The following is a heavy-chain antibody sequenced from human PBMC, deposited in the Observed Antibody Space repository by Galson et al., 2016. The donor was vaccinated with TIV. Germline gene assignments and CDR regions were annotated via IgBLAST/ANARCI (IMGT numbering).Heavy chain of an antibody. CDR3: ARWAGSGSYYDYFQD. Sequence: LSLTCNVSGGSISNGGYFWSWIRLHPGKGLEWIGYIYYGGSTYYNPSLKSRVTISVDTSQNQFSLILRSVTAADTAVYYCARWAGSGSYYDYFQDWGQGPLVTVSS. CDR1: GGSISNGGYF. V-gene: IGHV4-31*03. J-gene: IGHJ1*01. D-gene: IGHD1-26*01. CDR2: IYYGGST.